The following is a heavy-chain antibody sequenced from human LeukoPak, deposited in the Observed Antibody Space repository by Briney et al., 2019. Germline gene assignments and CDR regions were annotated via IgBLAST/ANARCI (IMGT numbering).Heavy chain of an antibody. D-gene: IGHD1-26*01. CDR2: FNPNSGGT. J-gene: IGHJ4*02. CDR3: AREVVVGATYRDDY. CDR1: GYTFTCYY. Sequence: ASVKVSCKASGYTFTCYYMHWVRQAPGQGLEWMGRFNPNSGGTNYAQKFQGRVTMTRDTSISTAYMELSRLRSDDTAVYFCAREVVVGATYRDDYWGQGTLVTVSS. V-gene: IGHV1-2*06.